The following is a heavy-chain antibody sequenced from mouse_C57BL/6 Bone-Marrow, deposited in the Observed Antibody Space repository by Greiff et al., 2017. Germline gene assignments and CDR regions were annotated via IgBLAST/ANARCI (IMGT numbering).Heavy chain of an antibody. J-gene: IGHJ2*01. Sequence: VQLQQSGAELVRPGASVKLSCKASGYTFTDYYINWVKQRPGQGLEWIARIYPGSGNTYYNEKFKGEATLTAEKSSRTAYMQLSSLTSEDSAVYFCARRALRMDYWGQGTTLTVSS. CDR2: IYPGSGNT. V-gene: IGHV1-76*01. CDR1: GYTFTDYY. D-gene: IGHD1-2*01. CDR3: ARRALRMDY.